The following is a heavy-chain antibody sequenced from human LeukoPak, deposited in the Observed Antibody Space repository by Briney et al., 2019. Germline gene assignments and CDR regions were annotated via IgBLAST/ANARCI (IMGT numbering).Heavy chain of an antibody. D-gene: IGHD3-10*01. CDR1: GFTFSSYW. CDR3: ARLRGSGSYSGYYMDV. V-gene: IGHV3-7*01. Sequence: PGGSLRLSCAASGFTFSSYWMSWVRQAPGKGLEWVANIKQDGSEKYYVDSVKGRFTISRDNAKNSLYQQMNNLRVEDTAVYYCARLRGSGSYSGYYMDVWGKGTTVTISS. CDR2: IKQDGSEK. J-gene: IGHJ6*03.